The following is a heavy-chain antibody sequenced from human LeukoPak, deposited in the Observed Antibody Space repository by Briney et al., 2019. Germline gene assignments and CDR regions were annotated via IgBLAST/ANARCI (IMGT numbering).Heavy chain of an antibody. V-gene: IGHV3-23*01. CDR3: AKDQLGLFDS. Sequence: GGSLRLSCAASGFTFSLDAMSWVRQAPGKGLEWISDIVGSGTKTNYADSVKGRFTISRDNSKNTLYLQMSGLRAEDTAVYYCAKDQLGLFDSWGQGTLVIVSS. CDR2: IVGSGTKT. J-gene: IGHJ4*02. CDR1: GFTFSLDA. D-gene: IGHD6-13*01.